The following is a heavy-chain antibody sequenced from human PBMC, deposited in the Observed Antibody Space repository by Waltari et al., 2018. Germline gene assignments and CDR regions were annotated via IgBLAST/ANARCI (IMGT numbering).Heavy chain of an antibody. CDR1: GYSISSGSY. Sequence: QVQLQESGPGLVKPSETLSLTCAVSGYSISSGSYWGWIRQPPGKGLEWIGSIYHSGSTYYNPSLKSRVTISVDTSKNQFSLKLSSVTAADTAVYYCARDDYDYIWGSYPWGQGTLVTVSS. CDR3: ARDDYDYIWGSYP. D-gene: IGHD3-16*01. J-gene: IGHJ5*02. CDR2: IYHSGST. V-gene: IGHV4-38-2*02.